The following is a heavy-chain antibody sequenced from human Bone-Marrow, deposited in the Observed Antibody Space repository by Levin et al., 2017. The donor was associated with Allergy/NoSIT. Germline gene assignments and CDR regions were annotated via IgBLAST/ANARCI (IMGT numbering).Heavy chain of an antibody. D-gene: IGHD3-22*01. CDR1: GFTFSNAW. CDR2: IKSKTDGGTT. J-gene: IGHJ4*02. V-gene: IGHV3-15*01. Sequence: TGGSLRLSCAASGFTFSNAWMSWVRQAPGKGLEWVGRIKSKTDGGTTDYAAPVKGRFTISRDDSKNTLYLQMNSLKTEDTAVYYCTTAPHHYYDSSGYYREPHYWGQGTLVTVSS. CDR3: TTAPHHYYDSSGYYREPHY.